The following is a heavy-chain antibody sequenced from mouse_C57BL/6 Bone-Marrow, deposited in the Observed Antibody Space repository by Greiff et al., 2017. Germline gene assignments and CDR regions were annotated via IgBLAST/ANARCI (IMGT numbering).Heavy chain of an antibody. CDR2: INPYNGGT. V-gene: IGHV1-19*01. Sequence: VQLKESGPVLVKPGASVKMSCQASGYTFTDYYMNWVKQSHGKSLEWIGVINPYNGGTSYNQKFKGKATLTVDKSSSTAYMELNSLTSEDSAVYYCAREGPWFAYWGQGTLVTVSA. CDR1: GYTFTDYY. J-gene: IGHJ3*01. CDR3: AREGPWFAY.